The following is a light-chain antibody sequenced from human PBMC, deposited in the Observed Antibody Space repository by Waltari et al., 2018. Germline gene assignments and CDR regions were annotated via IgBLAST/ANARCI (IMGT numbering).Light chain of an antibody. CDR1: SSNVGKNY. CDR3: GTWDSSLSGAV. Sequence: QSVLTQPPSVSAAPGQRVTISCSGGSSNVGKNYLSWYRQLPGTAPQLPIFEDSERPSGIPGRFSGSKSGTSATLDITGLQSGDEADYYCGTWDSSLSGAVFGGGTHLTVL. J-gene: IGLJ7*01. CDR2: EDS. V-gene: IGLV1-51*02.